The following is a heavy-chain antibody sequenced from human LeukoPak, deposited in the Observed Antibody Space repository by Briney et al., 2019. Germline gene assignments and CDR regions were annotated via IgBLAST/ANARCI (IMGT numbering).Heavy chain of an antibody. CDR1: GYTFTSYA. D-gene: IGHD1-26*01. CDR2: INTNTGNP. Sequence: ASVKVSCKASGYTFTSYAMNWVRQAPGQGLEWMGWINTNTGNPTYAQGFTGRFVFSLDTSVSTAYLQISSLKAEDTAVYYCARDLSYSGSYHAYDYWGQGTLVIVSS. CDR3: ARDLSYSGSYHAYDY. J-gene: IGHJ4*02. V-gene: IGHV7-4-1*02.